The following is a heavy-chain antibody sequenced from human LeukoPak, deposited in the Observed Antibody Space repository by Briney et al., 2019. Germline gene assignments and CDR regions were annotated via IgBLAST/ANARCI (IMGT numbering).Heavy chain of an antibody. CDR1: GGSISSGSYY. D-gene: IGHD5-24*01. J-gene: IGHJ4*02. CDR2: IYTSGST. V-gene: IGHV4-61*02. Sequence: TLSLTCTVSGGSISSGSYYWSWIRQPAGKGLEWIGRIYTSGSTNYNPSLESRVTISVDTSKNHFSLKLSSVTAADTAVYFCAQESRHGYNYLEKWGQGIVVSVSA. CDR3: AQESRHGYNYLEK.